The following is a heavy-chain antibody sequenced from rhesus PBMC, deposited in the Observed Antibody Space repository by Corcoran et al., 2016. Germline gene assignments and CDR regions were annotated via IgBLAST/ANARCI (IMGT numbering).Heavy chain of an antibody. CDR3: AREGKTGTLYGLDS. CDR1: GGSISAYYY. CDR2: IYGNSTST. D-gene: IGHD1-1*01. Sequence: QVQLQESGPGLVKPSEPLSLTCSVSGGSISAYYYWNCIRPPPVNGVEWIENIYGNSTSTHYNPSLKSRVTISKDTSKNQFFLKVSSVTAADTAGYYCAREGKTGTLYGLDSWGQGVVVTVSS. V-gene: IGHV4S9*01. J-gene: IGHJ6*01.